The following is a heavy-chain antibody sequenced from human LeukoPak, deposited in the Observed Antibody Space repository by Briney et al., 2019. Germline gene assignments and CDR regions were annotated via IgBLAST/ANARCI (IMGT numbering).Heavy chain of an antibody. CDR1: GGTFSSYA. CDR2: ISAYNGNT. CDR3: ARDRDILTGLDAFDI. Sequence: ASVKVSCKASGGTFSSYAISWVRQAPGQGLEWMGWISAYNGNTNYAQKLQGRVTMTTDTSTSTAYMELRSLRSDDTAVYYCARDRDILTGLDAFDIWGQGTMVTVSS. D-gene: IGHD3-9*01. V-gene: IGHV1-18*01. J-gene: IGHJ3*02.